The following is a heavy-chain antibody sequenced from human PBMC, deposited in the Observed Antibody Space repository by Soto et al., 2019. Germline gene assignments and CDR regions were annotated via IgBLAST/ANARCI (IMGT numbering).Heavy chain of an antibody. D-gene: IGHD3-16*01. J-gene: IGHJ6*03. V-gene: IGHV3-23*01. CDR2: ISNGAGRT. CDR1: GFTFSAYP. CDR3: AKAATRFVDYSYHMDV. Sequence: EGQLLESGGGLVQPGGSLRLSCAASGFTFSAYPMIWVRQAPGKGLEWVSTISNGAGRTFYADSVKGRLTISSDNSKNTLYQQMNSLRAEDTAVYYCAKAATRFVDYSYHMDVWGKGTTVTVSS.